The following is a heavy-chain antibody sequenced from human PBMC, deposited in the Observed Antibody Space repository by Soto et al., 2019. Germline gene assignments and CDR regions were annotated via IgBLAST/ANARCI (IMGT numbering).Heavy chain of an antibody. CDR2: SSGSGGST. D-gene: IGHD3-3*01. CDR3: AKVRAQYYDFWSGYPVDY. Sequence: EVPLLESGGGLVQPGGSLRLSCAASGFTFTSYAMSWVRQAPGKGLEWDSASSGSGGSTYYADSVKGRFTISRDKSKYTLYLQMNGLRAEDTAVYYCAKVRAQYYDFWSGYPVDYWGQGALVTVSS. J-gene: IGHJ4*02. V-gene: IGHV3-23*01. CDR1: GFTFTSYA.